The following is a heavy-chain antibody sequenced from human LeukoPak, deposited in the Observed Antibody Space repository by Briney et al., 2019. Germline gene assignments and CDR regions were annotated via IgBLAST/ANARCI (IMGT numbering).Heavy chain of an antibody. CDR2: IYYSGST. V-gene: IGHV4-59*01. CDR3: ARESEAYAFDI. J-gene: IGHJ3*02. CDR1: GGSISSYY. Sequence: SETLSLTCTVSGGSISSYYWSWIRQPPGKGLEWIGYIYYSGSTNYNPSLKSRVTISVDTSKNQFSLKLSSVTAADTAVYYCARESEAYAFDIWGHGTMVTVSS.